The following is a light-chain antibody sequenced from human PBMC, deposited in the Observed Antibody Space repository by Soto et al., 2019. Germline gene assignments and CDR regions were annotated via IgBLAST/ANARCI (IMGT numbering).Light chain of an antibody. CDR2: GAS. Sequence: EVVLTQSPGTLSLFPGECATLSCRASQSLITRYLAWYQQKPGQAPRLLIYGASSRATGIPDRFSGSGSGTDFTLTISRLEPEDFAVYSCQQYGTSPTFGQGTRLEIK. J-gene: IGKJ5*01. V-gene: IGKV3-20*01. CDR1: QSLITRY. CDR3: QQYGTSPT.